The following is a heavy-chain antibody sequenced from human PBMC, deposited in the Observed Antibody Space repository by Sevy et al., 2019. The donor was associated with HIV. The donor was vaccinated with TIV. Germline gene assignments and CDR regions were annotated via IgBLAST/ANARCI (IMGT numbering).Heavy chain of an antibody. CDR2: IYSGGST. Sequence: GGSLRLSCAASGFTVSSNYMSWVRQAPGKGLEWVSVIYSGGSTYYADSVKGRFTISRDNSKNTLYLQMNSLRAEDTAVYYCATHGLLWFGELSDAFDIRGQGTMVTVSS. D-gene: IGHD3-10*01. CDR3: ATHGLLWFGELSDAFDI. J-gene: IGHJ3*02. V-gene: IGHV3-53*01. CDR1: GFTVSSNY.